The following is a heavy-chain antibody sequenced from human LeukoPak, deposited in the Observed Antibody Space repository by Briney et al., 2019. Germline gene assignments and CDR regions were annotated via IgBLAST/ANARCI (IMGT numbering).Heavy chain of an antibody. Sequence: GPSVTVSFTASGGTFSRLTISWVRQAPGQGFEWMGGITPIFGTANFAQKFQGRVSITADESTSTAFMELSSLRSEDTAVYYCAREWGLESSGYYYAYWGQGTLVTVSS. D-gene: IGHD3-22*01. CDR1: GGTFSRLT. CDR3: AREWGLESSGYYYAY. V-gene: IGHV1-69*01. J-gene: IGHJ4*02. CDR2: ITPIFGTA.